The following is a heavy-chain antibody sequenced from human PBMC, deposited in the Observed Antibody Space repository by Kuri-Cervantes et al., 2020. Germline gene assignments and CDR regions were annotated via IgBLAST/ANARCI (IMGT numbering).Heavy chain of an antibody. J-gene: IGHJ6*02. V-gene: IGHV1-24*01. CDR3: ATPSMVRGVMEYYYYGMDV. CDR2: FDPEDGET. CDR1: GYTLTGLS. D-gene: IGHD3-10*01. Sequence: ASVKVSCKVSGYTLTGLSMHWVRQAPGKGLEWMGGFDPEDGETIYAQKFQGRVTMTEDTSTDTAYMELSSLRSEDTAVYYCATPSMVRGVMEYYYYGMDVWGQGTTVTVSS.